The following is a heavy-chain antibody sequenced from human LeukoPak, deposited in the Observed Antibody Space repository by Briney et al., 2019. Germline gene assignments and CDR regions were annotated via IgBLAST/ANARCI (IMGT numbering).Heavy chain of an antibody. CDR1: GFTFRSYE. D-gene: IGHD2-2*01. V-gene: IGHV3-48*03. CDR3: ARGRGCSSMSCYPDY. CDR2: ISSSHI. Sequence: GGSLRLSCAASGFTFRSYEMNWVRQAPGKGLEWVSYISSSHIYYADSVKGRFTISRDNAKNSLYLQMNSLRAEDTAVYYCARGRGCSSMSCYPDYWGQGTLVTVSS. J-gene: IGHJ4*02.